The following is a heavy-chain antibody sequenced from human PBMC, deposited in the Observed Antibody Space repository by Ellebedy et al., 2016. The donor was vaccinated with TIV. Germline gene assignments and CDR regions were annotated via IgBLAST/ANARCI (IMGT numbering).Heavy chain of an antibody. CDR3: ASFTFGGVIDY. J-gene: IGHJ4*02. Sequence: ASVKVSCKASEYTFTAYYIHWVRQAPGQGLEWMGWIDPRSGATNYAQKFQGRVIMTRDTSISTAYMDLSRLKSDDTAVYYCASFTFGGVIDYWGQGALVTVSS. CDR1: EYTFTAYY. D-gene: IGHD3-16*02. CDR2: IDPRSGAT. V-gene: IGHV1-2*02.